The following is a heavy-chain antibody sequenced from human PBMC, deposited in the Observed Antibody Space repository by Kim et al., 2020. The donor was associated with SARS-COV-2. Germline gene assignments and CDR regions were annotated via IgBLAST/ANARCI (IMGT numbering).Heavy chain of an antibody. Sequence: GGSLRLSCAASGFTFSSYSMNWVRQAPGKGLEWVSSISSSSSYIYYADSVKGRFTISRDNAKNSLYLQMNSLRAEDTAVYYCARGPPIELRGGGSFDYWGQGTLVTVSS. D-gene: IGHD3-16*01. V-gene: IGHV3-21*01. CDR2: ISSSSSYI. CDR3: ARGPPIELRGGGSFDY. CDR1: GFTFSSYS. J-gene: IGHJ4*02.